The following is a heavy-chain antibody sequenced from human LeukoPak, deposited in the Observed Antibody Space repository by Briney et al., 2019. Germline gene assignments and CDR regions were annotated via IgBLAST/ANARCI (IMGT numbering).Heavy chain of an antibody. CDR3: ATRDGYSYYFDY. V-gene: IGHV1-18*01. J-gene: IGHJ4*02. Sequence: ASVKVSCKASGYTFNYYGISWVRQAPGQGLEWMGWISAYTGSTNYAQRLQGRVTMTTDTSTSTAYMELRSLRSEDTAVYYCATRDGYSYYFDYWGQGTLVTVSS. CDR1: GYTFNYYG. CDR2: ISAYTGST. D-gene: IGHD5-24*01.